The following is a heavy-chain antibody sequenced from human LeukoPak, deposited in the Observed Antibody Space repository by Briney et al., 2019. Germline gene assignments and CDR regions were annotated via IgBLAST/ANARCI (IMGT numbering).Heavy chain of an antibody. Sequence: GFLRLSCAASGFRISDYWMNWVRQAPGKGLEWVANIHQGGSQTYYADSVKGRFTISRDNAKNSLYLQMNSLRGEDTAVYFCANHPSDGREFYWGQGTLVTVSS. J-gene: IGHJ4*02. CDR1: GFRISDYW. CDR2: IHQGGSQT. D-gene: IGHD2-21*01. V-gene: IGHV3-7*01. CDR3: ANHPSDGREFY.